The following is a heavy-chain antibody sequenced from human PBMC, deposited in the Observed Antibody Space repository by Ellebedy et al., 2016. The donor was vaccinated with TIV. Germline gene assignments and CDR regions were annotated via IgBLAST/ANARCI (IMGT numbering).Heavy chain of an antibody. J-gene: IGHJ4*02. V-gene: IGHV3-23*01. CDR3: AKVVSGEGTDY. CDR2: ISGSGGST. Sequence: GESLKISXAASGFTFSSYAMSWVRQAPGKGLEWVSAISGSGGSTYYADSVKGRFTISRDNSKNTLYLQMNSLRAEDTAVYYCAKVVSGEGTDYWGQGTLVTVSS. D-gene: IGHD3-16*01. CDR1: GFTFSSYA.